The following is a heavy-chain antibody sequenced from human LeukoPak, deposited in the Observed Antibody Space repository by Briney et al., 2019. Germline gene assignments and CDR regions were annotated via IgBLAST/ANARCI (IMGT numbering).Heavy chain of an antibody. CDR1: GYTFTGYY. CDR2: INPNSGGT. V-gene: IGHV1-2*06. J-gene: IGHJ4*02. D-gene: IGHD4-11*01. Sequence: GASVKVSCKASGYTFTGYYMHWVRQAPGQGLEWMGRINPNSGGTNYAQKFQGRATMTRDTSISTAYMELSSLRSDDTAVYYCARVSYDYSNYVSLDYWGQGTLVTVSS. CDR3: ARVSYDYSNYVSLDY.